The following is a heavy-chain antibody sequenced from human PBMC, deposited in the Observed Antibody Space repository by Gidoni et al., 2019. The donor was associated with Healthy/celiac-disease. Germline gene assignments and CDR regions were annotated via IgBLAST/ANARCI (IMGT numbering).Heavy chain of an antibody. CDR1: GFTFSSYG. CDR2: ISYDGSNK. CDR3: AKDGSSSWHPEIDY. J-gene: IGHJ4*02. V-gene: IGHV3-30*18. D-gene: IGHD6-13*01. Sequence: QVQLVESGGGVVQPGRSLRLSCAASGFTFSSYGMHWVRQAPGKGLEWVAVISYDGSNKYYADSVKGRFTISRDNSKNTLYLQMNSLRAEDTAVYYCAKDGSSSWHPEIDYWGQGTLVTVSS.